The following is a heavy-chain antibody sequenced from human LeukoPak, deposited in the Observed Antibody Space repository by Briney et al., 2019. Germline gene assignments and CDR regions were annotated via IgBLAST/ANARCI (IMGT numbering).Heavy chain of an antibody. CDR1: GFTPSTYW. Sequence: GGSLRLSCAASGFTPSTYWMGWVRQAPGKGLGWVANIKQDGSEKYYVDSVKGRFTISRDNAKNSLDLQMNSLRAEDTAVYYCARGADGGFDYWGQGTLVTVSS. CDR2: IKQDGSEK. V-gene: IGHV3-7*04. D-gene: IGHD3-10*01. J-gene: IGHJ4*02. CDR3: ARGADGGFDY.